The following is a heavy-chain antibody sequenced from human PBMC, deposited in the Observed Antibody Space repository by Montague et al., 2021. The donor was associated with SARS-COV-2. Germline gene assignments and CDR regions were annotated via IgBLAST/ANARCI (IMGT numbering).Heavy chain of an antibody. CDR2: VYYGGTT. CDR3: ARALFLNQDV. Sequence: SETLSLTCTVSGDSIGFYYGSWIRQPPGKGREGIGMVYYGGTTNNTPSLKSRVTLSVDSSNKEFSLPLGSVTAADTGVYYCARALFLNQDVWGQGTTVIVSS. CDR1: GDSIGFYY. V-gene: IGHV4-59*12. J-gene: IGHJ6*02.